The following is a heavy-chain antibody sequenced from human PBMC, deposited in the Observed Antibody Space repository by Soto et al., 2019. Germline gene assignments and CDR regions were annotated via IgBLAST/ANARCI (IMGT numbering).Heavy chain of an antibody. CDR3: PLCPRACFDH. CDR1: GFTFSSYA. J-gene: IGHJ4*02. Sequence: EVQLLESGGGLVQPGGSLRLSCAASGFTFSSYAMSWVRQAPGKGLEWVSGITGSGGSTYYADSVKGRFTISRDNSKNQLYRLMNSLRAEDTGLYYRPLCPRACFDHWGQGTLVTVAS. V-gene: IGHV3-23*01. CDR2: ITGSGGST.